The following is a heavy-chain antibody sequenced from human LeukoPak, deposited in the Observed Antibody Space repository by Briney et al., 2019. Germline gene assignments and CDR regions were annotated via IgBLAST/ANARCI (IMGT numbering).Heavy chain of an antibody. D-gene: IGHD3-10*01. J-gene: IGHJ6*03. V-gene: IGHV1-69*06. Sequence: GASVKVSCKAFGGAFSSYAISWVRQAPGQGLEWMGGIIPIFGTANYAQKFQGRVTITADKSTSTAYMELSSLRSEDTAVYYCATPSMGGSGSYTAPGYYYYYMDVWGKGTTVTVSS. CDR2: IIPIFGTA. CDR3: ATPSMGGSGSYTAPGYYYYYMDV. CDR1: GGAFSSYA.